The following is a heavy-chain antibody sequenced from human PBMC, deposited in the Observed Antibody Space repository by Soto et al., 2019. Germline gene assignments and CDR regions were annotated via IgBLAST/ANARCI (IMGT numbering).Heavy chain of an antibody. V-gene: IGHV3-7*05. Sequence: GSLRLSCAASGFTFSSYWMSWVRQAPGKGLEWVANIKQDGSEKYYVDSVKGRFTISRDNAKNSLYLQMNSLRAEDTAVYYCATYCYDILTGYADPFDYWGQGTRVTVSS. CDR1: GFTFSSYW. J-gene: IGHJ4*02. D-gene: IGHD3-9*01. CDR3: ATYCYDILTGYADPFDY. CDR2: IKQDGSEK.